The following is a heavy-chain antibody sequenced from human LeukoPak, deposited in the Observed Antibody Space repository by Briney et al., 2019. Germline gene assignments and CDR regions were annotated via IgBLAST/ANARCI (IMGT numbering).Heavy chain of an antibody. CDR1: GFTFSCYG. V-gene: IGHV3-30*18. CDR2: ISYDGSNK. D-gene: IGHD3-16*01. J-gene: IGHJ3*02. CDR3: AKGYYDYVWGSLNTPPAFDI. Sequence: VGSLRVSCAASGFTFSCYGMHWVRQAPGKGLECVAVISYDGSNKYYTDSVKGRFTISRDNSKNTLCLQMNSLRAEDTAVYYCAKGYYDYVWGSLNTPPAFDIWGQGTMVTVSS.